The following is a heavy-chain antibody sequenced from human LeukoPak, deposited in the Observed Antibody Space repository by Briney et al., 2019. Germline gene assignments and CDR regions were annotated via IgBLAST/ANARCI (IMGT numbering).Heavy chain of an antibody. Sequence: GGSLRLSCAASGFTFDDYGMSWVRQAPGRGLEWVSGINWNGGSTGYADSVKGRFTISRDNAKNSLYLQMNSLRAEDTALYYCARTLYSSSWYILDFDYWGQGTLVTVSS. CDR2: INWNGGST. CDR3: ARTLYSSSWYILDFDY. J-gene: IGHJ4*02. V-gene: IGHV3-20*04. D-gene: IGHD6-13*01. CDR1: GFTFDDYG.